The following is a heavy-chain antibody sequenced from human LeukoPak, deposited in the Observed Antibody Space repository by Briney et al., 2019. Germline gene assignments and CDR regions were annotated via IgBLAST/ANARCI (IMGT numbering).Heavy chain of an antibody. J-gene: IGHJ2*01. CDR3: ATGVNDSSGYSLPKDWYFDL. D-gene: IGHD3-22*01. CDR1: GFTFSSYS. Sequence: GGSLRLSCAASGFTFSSYSMNWVRQAPGKGLEWVSAISGSGGSTYYADSVKGRFTISRDNSKNTLYLQMNSLRAEDTAVYYCATGVNDSSGYSLPKDWYFDLWGRGTLVTVSS. CDR2: ISGSGGST. V-gene: IGHV3-23*01.